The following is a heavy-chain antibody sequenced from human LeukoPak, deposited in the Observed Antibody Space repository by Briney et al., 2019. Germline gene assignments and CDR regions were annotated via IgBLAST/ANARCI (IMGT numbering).Heavy chain of an antibody. CDR3: ASNAAAADTVYSWFDP. Sequence: GGSLRLSCAASGFTFSSYAMHWVRQAPGKGLEWVAVISYDGSNKYYADSVKGRFTISRDNSKSTLYLQMNSLRAEDTAVYYCASNAAAADTVYSWFDPWGQGTLVTVSS. J-gene: IGHJ5*02. D-gene: IGHD6-13*01. CDR2: ISYDGSNK. V-gene: IGHV3-30-3*01. CDR1: GFTFSSYA.